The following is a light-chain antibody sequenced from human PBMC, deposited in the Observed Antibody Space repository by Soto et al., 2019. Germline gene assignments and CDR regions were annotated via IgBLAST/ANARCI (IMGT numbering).Light chain of an antibody. J-gene: IGKJ4*01. CDR1: QSVSSY. V-gene: IGKV3-11*01. CDR3: QQRSNWPGVT. CDR2: DAS. Sequence: EIVLTQSPATLSLSPGERATLSCRASQSVSSYLAWYQQKPGQAPRLLIYDASNKATGIPARFSGSGSGTDFTLTISSLEPEDFAVYYCQQRSNWPGVTFGGGTKGEIK.